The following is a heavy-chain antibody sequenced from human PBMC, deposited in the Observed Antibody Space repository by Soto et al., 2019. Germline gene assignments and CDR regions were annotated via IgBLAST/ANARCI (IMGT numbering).Heavy chain of an antibody. Sequence: EVQLVESGGGLVKPGGSLRLSCAASGFTFSSYSMNWVRQAPGKGLEWVSSISSSSSYIYYADSVKGRFTISRDNAKNSLYLQMNSLRAEDTAVYYCAREVRNGNDSGYYYMDVWGKGTTVTVSS. D-gene: IGHD1-1*01. J-gene: IGHJ6*03. CDR2: ISSSSSYI. CDR3: AREVRNGNDSGYYYMDV. V-gene: IGHV3-21*01. CDR1: GFTFSSYS.